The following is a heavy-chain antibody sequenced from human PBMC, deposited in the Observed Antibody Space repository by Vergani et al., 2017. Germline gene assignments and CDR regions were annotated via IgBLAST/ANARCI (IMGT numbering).Heavy chain of an antibody. CDR2: IRSKAYGQAT. Sequence: EVQLVESGGDLVQPGRSLRLSCTASGFTFGYYAMDWFRQAPGQGLEWVGGIRSKAYGQATIYAASVKGRVTISRDDSKIIAYLQMNNLQTEDTAMYYCVRDQVTMLRGSDALDIWGQGTMVTVSS. J-gene: IGHJ3*02. V-gene: IGHV3-49*03. CDR3: VRDQVTMLRGSDALDI. D-gene: IGHD3-10*01. CDR1: GFTFGYYA.